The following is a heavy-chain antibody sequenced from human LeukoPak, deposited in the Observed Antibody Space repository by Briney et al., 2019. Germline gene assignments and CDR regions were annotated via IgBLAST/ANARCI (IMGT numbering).Heavy chain of an antibody. CDR1: GFTFGAYT. CDR3: TRDPPTKY. Sequence: GGSLRLSCTASGFTFGAYTITWIRQAPGRGLEWVGFIRNKADGGTPEYAASMKGRFTISRDDSKNIAYLQMNSLKTDDTAVYYCTRDPPTKYWGQGTLVSVSS. CDR2: IRNKADGGTP. D-gene: IGHD1-26*01. J-gene: IGHJ4*02. V-gene: IGHV3-49*03.